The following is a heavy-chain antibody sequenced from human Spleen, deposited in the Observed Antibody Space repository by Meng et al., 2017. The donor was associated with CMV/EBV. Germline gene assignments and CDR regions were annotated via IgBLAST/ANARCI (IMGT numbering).Heavy chain of an antibody. CDR3: ARVMGRLSRQYYYYGMDV. Sequence: ASVKVSCKASGYTFTAYMMHWLRQAPGQGPEWVGWINPHSGGTRYAQKFQGRVTMTRDTSISTAYMELSRLRSDDTAVYYCARVMGRLSRQYYYYGMDVWGQGTTVTVSS. V-gene: IGHV1-2*02. D-gene: IGHD2-8*01. CDR2: INPHSGGT. CDR1: GYTFTAYM. J-gene: IGHJ6*02.